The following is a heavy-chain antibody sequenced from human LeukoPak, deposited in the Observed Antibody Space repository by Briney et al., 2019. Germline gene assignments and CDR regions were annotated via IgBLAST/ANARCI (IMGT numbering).Heavy chain of an antibody. CDR2: IYYSGST. CDR3: ARGSIAGRNDAFDY. Sequence: TSETLSLTCAASGGSIRSYYWSWIRQPPGKGLEWIAYIYYSGSTNYNPSLKSRVTISVDTSKNQFSLKLSSVTAADTAVYYCARGSIAGRNDAFDYWGQGTMVTVSS. D-gene: IGHD6-6*01. V-gene: IGHV4-59*01. CDR1: GGSIRSYY. J-gene: IGHJ3*01.